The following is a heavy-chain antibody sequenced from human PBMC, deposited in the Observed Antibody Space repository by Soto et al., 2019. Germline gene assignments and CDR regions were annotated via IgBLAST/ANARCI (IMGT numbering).Heavy chain of an antibody. CDR2: ISGSGGST. CDR1: GFTFSSYA. J-gene: IGHJ2*01. D-gene: IGHD6-19*01. V-gene: IGHV3-23*01. CDR3: AKDVSGWYYFWYFDL. Sequence: EVQLLESGGGLVQPGGSLRLSCAASGFTFSSYAMSWVRQAPGKGLEWVSAISGSGGSTYYADSVKGRFTISRDNSKNSLCLQMNRLRAEDTAVYYCAKDVSGWYYFWYFDLWGRGTLVTVSS.